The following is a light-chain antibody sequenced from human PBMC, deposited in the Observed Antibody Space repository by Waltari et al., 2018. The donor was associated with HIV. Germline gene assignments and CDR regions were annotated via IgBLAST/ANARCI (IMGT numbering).Light chain of an antibody. J-gene: IGKJ2*01. Sequence: EIVLTQSPGTLSLSPGEGVTLSCRPSQIINNNLLAWYQQKPGQGPRLLIWGASNRVTGIPGRFSGSGSGTDFTLTISRLEPEDFAVYYCQQNGASYVFGQGTKLETK. CDR3: QQNGASYV. CDR1: QIINNNL. V-gene: IGKV3-20*01. CDR2: GAS.